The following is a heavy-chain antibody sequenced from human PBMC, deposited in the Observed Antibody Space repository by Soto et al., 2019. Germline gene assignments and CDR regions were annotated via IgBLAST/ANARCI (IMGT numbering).Heavy chain of an antibody. CDR1: GDTFSIYS. Sequence: SVKVSCKASGDTFSIYSFSWVRQAPGQGLEWMGRILPIVGVAKYAQKFQARVTINADKSTSTVYMELSSLSSEDTAVYYCARESGAATPHFEYWAQGTLVTVSS. V-gene: IGHV1-69*04. CDR3: ARESGAATPHFEY. D-gene: IGHD5-12*01. CDR2: ILPIVGVA. J-gene: IGHJ4*02.